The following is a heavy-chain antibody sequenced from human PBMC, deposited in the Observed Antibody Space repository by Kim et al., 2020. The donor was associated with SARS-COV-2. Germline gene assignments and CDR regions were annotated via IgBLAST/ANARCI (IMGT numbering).Heavy chain of an antibody. D-gene: IGHD3-22*01. Sequence: GGSLRLSCAASGFTFSTYGMHWVRQIPGKGLEWVAVISDDGSFQVYADSVKGRFTVSRDNSKNTLSLQMNSLRVEDTALYYCVKGLDSSSWTDADYWGQGALVTVSS. CDR1: GFTFSTYG. CDR3: VKGLDSSSWTDADY. J-gene: IGHJ4*02. CDR2: ISDDGSFQ. V-gene: IGHV3-30*18.